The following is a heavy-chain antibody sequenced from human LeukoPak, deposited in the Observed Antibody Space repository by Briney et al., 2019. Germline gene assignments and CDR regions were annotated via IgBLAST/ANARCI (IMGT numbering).Heavy chain of an antibody. V-gene: IGHV4-61*10. Sequence: TSETLSLTCTVSGGSISSGSYYWSWIRQPAGKGLEWIGYIYYSGSTNYNPSLKSRVTISVDTSKNQFSLKLSSVTAADTAVYYCARLGLYGSGSWFDPWGQGTLVTVSS. D-gene: IGHD3-10*01. CDR3: ARLGLYGSGSWFDP. CDR2: IYYSGST. J-gene: IGHJ5*02. CDR1: GGSISSGSYY.